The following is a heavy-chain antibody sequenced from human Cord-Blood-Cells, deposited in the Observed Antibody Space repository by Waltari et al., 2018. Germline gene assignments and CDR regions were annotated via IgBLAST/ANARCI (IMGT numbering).Heavy chain of an antibody. J-gene: IGHJ3*02. CDR3: ARLSIAARNAFDI. D-gene: IGHD6-6*01. CDR1: GFTFSSCW. V-gene: IGHV3-7*01. CDR2: IKQDGSEK. Sequence: EVQLVESGGGLVQPGGSLRLSCAASGFTFSSCWISLVRPAPGKGLEWVANIKQDGSEKYYVDSVKGRFTISRDNAKNSLYLQMNSLRAEDTAVYYCARLSIAARNAFDIWGQGTMVTVSS.